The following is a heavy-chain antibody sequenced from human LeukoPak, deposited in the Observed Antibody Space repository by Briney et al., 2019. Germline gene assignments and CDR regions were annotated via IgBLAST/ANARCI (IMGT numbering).Heavy chain of an antibody. CDR3: ARATRRGGYCSSTTCLNWFDP. Sequence: PGGSLRLSCAASGFTFSSYEMNWVRQAPGKGLEWVSYISSSGSIIYYADSVKGRFTISRDNAKNSLCLQMNSLRAEDTAVFYCARATRRGGYCSSTTCLNWFDPWGQGTLVTVSS. CDR1: GFTFSSYE. D-gene: IGHD2-2*01. CDR2: ISSSGSII. J-gene: IGHJ5*02. V-gene: IGHV3-48*03.